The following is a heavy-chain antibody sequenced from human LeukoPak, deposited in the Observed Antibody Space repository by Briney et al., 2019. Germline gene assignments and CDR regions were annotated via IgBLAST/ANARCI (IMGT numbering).Heavy chain of an antibody. CDR2: ISSSSTNI. CDR1: GFTFSSYG. CDR3: VRNDGDNAFDI. V-gene: IGHV3-48*01. D-gene: IGHD4-17*01. J-gene: IGHJ3*02. Sequence: PGGSLRLSCAASGFTFSSYGMHWVRQAPGRGLEWVSYISSSSTNIYYKDSVKGRFTISRDNAKNSLYLHMTSLRAEDTAVYYCVRNDGDNAFDIWGQGTMVIVSS.